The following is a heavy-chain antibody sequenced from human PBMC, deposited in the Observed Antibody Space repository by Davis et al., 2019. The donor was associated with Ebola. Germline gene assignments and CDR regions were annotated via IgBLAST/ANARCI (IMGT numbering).Heavy chain of an antibody. Sequence: GGSLRLSCATSGFTVNSNYMSWVRQAPGKGLEWVSSISSSSSYIYYADSVKGRFTISRDNAKNSLYLQMNSLRAEDTAVYYCATTPQYSSGQNKPFDYWGQGTLVTVSS. J-gene: IGHJ4*02. V-gene: IGHV3-21*01. CDR1: GFTVNSNY. D-gene: IGHD6-19*01. CDR2: ISSSSSYI. CDR3: ATTPQYSSGQNKPFDY.